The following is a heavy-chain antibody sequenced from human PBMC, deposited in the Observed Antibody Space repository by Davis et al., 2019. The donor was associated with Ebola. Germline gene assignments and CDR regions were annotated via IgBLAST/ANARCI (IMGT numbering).Heavy chain of an antibody. CDR3: VRRLTNSRGWVDY. V-gene: IGHV1-8*01. CDR1: GYTFTSYD. Sequence: AASVKVSCKASGYTFTSYDINWVRQVTGQGLEWMGWMNPNSGNTDYAQKFQGRVTMTGNTSISTAYMEMSSLRSEDTAVYYCVRRLTNSRGWVDYWGQGTLVTVSS. D-gene: IGHD2-15*01. J-gene: IGHJ4*02. CDR2: MNPNSGNT.